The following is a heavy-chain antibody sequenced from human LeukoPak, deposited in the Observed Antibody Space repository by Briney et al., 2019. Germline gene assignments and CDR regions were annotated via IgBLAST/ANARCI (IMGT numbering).Heavy chain of an antibody. CDR1: GFAFSSYA. D-gene: IGHD3-9*01. CDR3: AKAFYFDWSHFDY. J-gene: IGHJ4*02. CDR2: ISGSGGST. Sequence: GGSLRLSCAASGFAFSSYAMSWVRQAPGKGLEWVSAISGSGGSTYYADSVKGRFTISRDNSKNTLYLQMNSLRAEDTAVYYCAKAFYFDWSHFDYWGQGTLVTVSS. V-gene: IGHV3-23*01.